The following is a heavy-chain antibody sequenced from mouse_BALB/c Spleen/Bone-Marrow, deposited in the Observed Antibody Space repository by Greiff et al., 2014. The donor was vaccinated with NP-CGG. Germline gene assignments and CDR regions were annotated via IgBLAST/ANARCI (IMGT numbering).Heavy chain of an antibody. Sequence: EVQLVESGGGLVQPKGSLKLSCAASEFTFNTYAMNWVRQAPGKGLEWVARIRSKSNNYATYYADSVKDRFTISRDDSQSLLYLQMNNLKTEDTAMCYCVTSTYFDVWGAGTTVTVSS. D-gene: IGHD6-1*01. CDR2: IRSKSNNYAT. J-gene: IGHJ1*01. CDR3: VTSTYFDV. V-gene: IGHV10-1*02. CDR1: EFTFNTYA.